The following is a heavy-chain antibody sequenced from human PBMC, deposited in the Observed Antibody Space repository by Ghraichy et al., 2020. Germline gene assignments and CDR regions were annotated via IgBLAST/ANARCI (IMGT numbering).Heavy chain of an antibody. CDR3: ARVLLPRALTVPGYFDY. CDR1: GYSISSGYY. J-gene: IGHJ4*02. CDR2: IYHSGST. D-gene: IGHD4-17*01. V-gene: IGHV4-38-2*02. Sequence: SETLSLTCTVSGYSISSGYYWGWIRQPPGKVLEWIGSIYHSGSTYYNPSLKSLVTISVDTSKNQFSLKLSSVTAADTAVYYCARVLLPRALTVPGYFDYWGQGTLVTVSS.